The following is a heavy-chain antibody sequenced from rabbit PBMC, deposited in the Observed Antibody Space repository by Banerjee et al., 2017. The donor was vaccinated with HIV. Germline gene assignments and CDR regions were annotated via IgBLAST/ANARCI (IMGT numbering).Heavy chain of an antibody. V-gene: IGHV1S7*01. D-gene: IGHD6-1*01. J-gene: IGHJ4*01. CDR3: AREISPVGAVGYGYLNL. CDR2: IYAGKGST. CDR1: GFDFSSYY. Sequence: QLKESGGGLVQPGGSLKLSCKASGFDFSSYYMSWVRQAPGKGLEWIGIIYAGKGSTDYASWVNGRFTISSDNAQNTVDLQMNSLTAADTATYFCAREISPVGAVGYGYLNLWGPGTLVTVS.